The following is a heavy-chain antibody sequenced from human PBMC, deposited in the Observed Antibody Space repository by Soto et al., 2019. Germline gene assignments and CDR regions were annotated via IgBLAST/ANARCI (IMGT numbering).Heavy chain of an antibody. D-gene: IGHD6-13*01. J-gene: IGHJ6*02. CDR3: ARSGSGTEYYGLDV. CDR2: IRGSSTYT. CDR1: GFSFSDYY. V-gene: IGHV3-11*05. Sequence: QVQLVESGGGLVKPGGSLRLSCAASGFSFSDYYMTWIRQAPGKGLEWVSYIRGSSTYTKYADSVKGRFTISRENGKNSLYLQMNSLRADDTAVYYCARSGSGTEYYGLDVWGQASTVTVSS.